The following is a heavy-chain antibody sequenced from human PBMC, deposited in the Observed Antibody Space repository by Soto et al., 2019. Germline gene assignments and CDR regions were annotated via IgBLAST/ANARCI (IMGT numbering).Heavy chain of an antibody. J-gene: IGHJ5*02. D-gene: IGHD1-26*01. CDR3: AKDLYVQPPSGWFDP. CDR1: GFPFGDHA. CDR2: ITGRGDTT. V-gene: IGHV3-23*01. Sequence: GSLRLSCAASGFPFGDHAMHWVRQAPGQGLEWVSAITGRGDTTYYADSVKGRFTVSRDNSKNTLFLQMMSLRAEDTAVYYCAKDLYVQPPSGWFDPWGQGTVVTVSS.